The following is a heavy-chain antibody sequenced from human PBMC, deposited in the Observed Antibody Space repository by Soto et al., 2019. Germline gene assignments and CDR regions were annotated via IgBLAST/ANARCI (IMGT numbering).Heavy chain of an antibody. Sequence: NPGGSLRLSCAASGFTFSNAWVSWVRQAPGKGLEWVGRIKSKTDGGTTDYAAPVKGRFTISRDDSKNTLYLQMNSLKTEDTAVYYCTTETVYYYDSSGYYPFDYWGQGTLVTVSS. J-gene: IGHJ4*02. CDR1: GFTFSNAW. D-gene: IGHD3-22*01. CDR2: IKSKTDGGTT. CDR3: TTETVYYYDSSGYYPFDY. V-gene: IGHV3-15*01.